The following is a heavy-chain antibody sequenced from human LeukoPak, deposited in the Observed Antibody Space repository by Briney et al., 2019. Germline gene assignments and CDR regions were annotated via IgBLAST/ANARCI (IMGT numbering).Heavy chain of an antibody. CDR3: ARAMVRGVRSGWFDP. V-gene: IGHV4-4*07. Sequence: SETLSLTCTVSGGSISSYYWSWIRQPAGKGLEWIGRIYTSGSTNYNPSLKSRVTMSVDTPKNQFSLKLSSVTAADTAVYYCARAMVRGVRSGWFDPWGQGTLVTVSS. J-gene: IGHJ5*02. CDR2: IYTSGST. CDR1: GGSISSYY. D-gene: IGHD3-10*01.